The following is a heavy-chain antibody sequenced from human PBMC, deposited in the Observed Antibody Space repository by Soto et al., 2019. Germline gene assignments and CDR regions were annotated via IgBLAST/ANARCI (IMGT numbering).Heavy chain of an antibody. CDR3: ARGGGYDFFDY. V-gene: IGHV4-30-2*01. Sequence: SETLSLTCAVSGGSISSGGYSWSWIRQPPGKGLEWIGYIYHSGSTYYNPSLKSRVTISVDTSKNQFSLKLSSVTAADTAVYYCARGGGYDFFDYWGQGTLVTVSS. CDR1: GGSISSGGYS. CDR2: IYHSGST. J-gene: IGHJ4*02. D-gene: IGHD5-12*01.